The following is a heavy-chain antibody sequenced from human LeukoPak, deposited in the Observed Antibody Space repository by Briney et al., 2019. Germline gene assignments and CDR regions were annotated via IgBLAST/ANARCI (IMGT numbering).Heavy chain of an antibody. CDR3: ARTVVVVAADDDY. V-gene: IGHV3-23*01. CDR1: GFTFSSYA. CDR2: ISGSGSTI. Sequence: GGSLRLSCAASGFTFSSYAMSWVRQAPGKGLEWVSAISGSGSTIYYADSVKGRFTISRDNAKNSLYLQMNSLRAEDTAVYYCARTVVVVAADDDYWGQGTLVTVSS. J-gene: IGHJ4*02. D-gene: IGHD2-15*01.